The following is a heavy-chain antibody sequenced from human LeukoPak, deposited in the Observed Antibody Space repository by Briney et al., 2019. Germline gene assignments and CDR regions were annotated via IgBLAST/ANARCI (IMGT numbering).Heavy chain of an antibody. Sequence: GESLKISCKGSGYIFTSCSVGWVRQMPGKGLEWMGIIYPGDSDTRYSPSFQGQVTISAEKSISTAYLQWSSLKASDTAMYYCARLTVRGYYDSSGYPSDAFDIWGQGTMVTVSS. CDR1: GYIFTSCS. V-gene: IGHV5-51*01. J-gene: IGHJ3*02. D-gene: IGHD3-22*01. CDR2: IYPGDSDT. CDR3: ARLTVRGYYDSSGYPSDAFDI.